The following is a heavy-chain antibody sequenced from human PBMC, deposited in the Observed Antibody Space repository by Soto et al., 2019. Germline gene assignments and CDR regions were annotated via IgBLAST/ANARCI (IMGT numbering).Heavy chain of an antibody. CDR3: ARGGSSWPMDV. CDR1: GFTFSSYA. D-gene: IGHD6-13*01. V-gene: IGHV3-64*01. Sequence: PGGSLRLSCAASGFTFSSYAMHWVRQAPGKGLEYVSTISSNGGSTSYANSVKGRFIISRDNSKNTIYLQMGSLRAEDLAVYYCARGGSSWPMDVWGQGTTVTVSS. CDR2: ISSNGGST. J-gene: IGHJ6*02.